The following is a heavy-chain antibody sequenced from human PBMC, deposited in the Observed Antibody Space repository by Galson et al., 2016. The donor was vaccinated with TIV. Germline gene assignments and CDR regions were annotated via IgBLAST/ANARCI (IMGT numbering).Heavy chain of an antibody. CDR1: FGSYW. V-gene: IGHV5-51*01. CDR2: MYPADSDF. D-gene: IGHD5-18*01. CDR3: ARAPGYSGYNYGYFDF. Sequence: FGSYWIAWVRQMPGKGLEWMGIMYPADSDFKYSPSFEGQVTISADEFTNTAYLRWSSLEASDTAMYYCARAPGYSGYNYGYFDFWGQGTQVTVSS. J-gene: IGHJ4*02.